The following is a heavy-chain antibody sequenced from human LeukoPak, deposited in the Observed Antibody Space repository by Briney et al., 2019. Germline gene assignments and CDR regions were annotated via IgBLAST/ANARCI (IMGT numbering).Heavy chain of an antibody. V-gene: IGHV3-23*01. CDR3: ARRAGAYSHPYDY. CDR2: ISSSGGTT. CDR1: GFTFSSYA. Sequence: GGSLRLSCAASGFTFSSYAMSWVRQAPGKGLEWVSGISSSGGTTYDADSVKGRFTISRDNSKNTLYLQMNSLRAEDTAVYYCARRAGAYSHPYDYWGQGTLVTVSS. D-gene: IGHD4/OR15-4a*01. J-gene: IGHJ4*02.